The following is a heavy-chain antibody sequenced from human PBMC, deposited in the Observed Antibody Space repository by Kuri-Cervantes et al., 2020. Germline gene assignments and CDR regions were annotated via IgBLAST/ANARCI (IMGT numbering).Heavy chain of an antibody. D-gene: IGHD3-16*01. Sequence: SETLSLTCTVSGGSISSYYWSWIRQPPEKGLEWIGEINHSGSTNYNSSLKSRVSISVDTSKNQFSLKLRSVTAADTAVYYCARGSRGRGYYYMDVWGKGTTVTVSS. CDR3: ARGSRGRGYYYMDV. CDR2: INHSGST. CDR1: GGSISSYY. V-gene: IGHV4-34*01. J-gene: IGHJ6*03.